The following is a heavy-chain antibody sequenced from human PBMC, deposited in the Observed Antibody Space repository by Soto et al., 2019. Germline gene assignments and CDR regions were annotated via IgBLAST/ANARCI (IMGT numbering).Heavy chain of an antibody. CDR1: GGSISSGGYC. CDR2: IYHSGST. CDR3: ARHGIAAGTDFDY. Sequence: PSQTLSLTCAVSGGSISSGGYCWSWIRQPPGKGLEWIGSIYHSGSTYYNPSLKSRVTISVDTSKNQFSLKLSSVTAADTAVYYCARHGIAAGTDFDYWGQGTLVNVSS. V-gene: IGHV4-30-2*03. D-gene: IGHD6-25*01. J-gene: IGHJ4*02.